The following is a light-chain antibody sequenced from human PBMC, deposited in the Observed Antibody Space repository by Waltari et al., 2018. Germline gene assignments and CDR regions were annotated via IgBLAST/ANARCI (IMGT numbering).Light chain of an antibody. CDR3: QQRSNWPVT. V-gene: IGKV3-11*01. J-gene: IGKJ1*01. CDR1: QSVVTQ. Sequence: EVVLTQSPATLSLSPGERATLSCRASQSVVTQFPWYQQKPGQAPRLLIFDASNRATGVPARFSGSGSGTDFTLTIYSLEPEDFALYFCQQRSNWPVTFGQGTRVEAK. CDR2: DAS.